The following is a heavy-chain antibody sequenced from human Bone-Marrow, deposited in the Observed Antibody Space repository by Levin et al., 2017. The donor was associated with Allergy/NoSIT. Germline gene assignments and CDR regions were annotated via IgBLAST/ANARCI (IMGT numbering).Heavy chain of an antibody. CDR3: EHRRRLEGSSTWTWFDP. CDR1: GFSLSTSGVG. J-gene: IGHJ5*02. D-gene: IGHD2-2*01. V-gene: IGHV2-5*02. Sequence: SGPTLVKPTQTLTLTCTFSGFSLSTSGVGVGWIRQPPGKALEWRALIYWDDDKRYSPSLKSRLTITRDTSKNQVVLTMTNMDPVDTATYHFEHRRRLEGSSTWTWFDPWGQGTLVTVSS. CDR2: IYWDDDK.